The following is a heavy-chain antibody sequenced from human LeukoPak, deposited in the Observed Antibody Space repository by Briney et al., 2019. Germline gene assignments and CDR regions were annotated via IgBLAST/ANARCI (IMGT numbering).Heavy chain of an antibody. Sequence: PSETLSLTCTVSGGSISSYYWSWIRQPAGKGLEWIGRIYTSGSTNYNPSLKSRVTISVDKSKNQFSLKLSSVTAADTAVHYCARAYYYDSSGYYFFDYWGQGTLVTVSS. D-gene: IGHD3-22*01. CDR3: ARAYYYDSSGYYFFDY. V-gene: IGHV4-4*07. CDR2: IYTSGST. J-gene: IGHJ4*02. CDR1: GGSISSYY.